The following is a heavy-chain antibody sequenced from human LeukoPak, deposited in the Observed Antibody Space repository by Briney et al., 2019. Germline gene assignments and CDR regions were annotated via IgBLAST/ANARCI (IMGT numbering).Heavy chain of an antibody. CDR2: IWYDGSNK. D-gene: IGHD4-17*01. V-gene: IGHV3-33*01. Sequence: AGGSLRLSCAASGFTFSSYGMHWVRQAPGKGLEWVAVIWYDGSNKYYADSVKGRFTISRDNSKNTLYLQMNSLRAEDTAVYYCAREGPTTVTTDFDYWGQGTLVTVSS. CDR3: AREGPTTVTTDFDY. J-gene: IGHJ4*02. CDR1: GFTFSSYG.